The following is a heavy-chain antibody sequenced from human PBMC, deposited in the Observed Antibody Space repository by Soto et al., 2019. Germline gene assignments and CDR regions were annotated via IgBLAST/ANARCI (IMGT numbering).Heavy chain of an antibody. V-gene: IGHV3-23*01. Sequence: GGSLRLSCAASGFTFRTYAMSWVRQAPGKGLEWVSVISGSTGKTYYADSAKGRFTISRDNSKNTLSLQMNSLRGEDTAVYFCAKNRGSGSPYYYNMEVWGQGTMVTVSS. J-gene: IGHJ6*02. CDR1: GFTFRTYA. CDR2: ISGSTGKT. D-gene: IGHD3-10*01. CDR3: AKNRGSGSPYYYNMEV.